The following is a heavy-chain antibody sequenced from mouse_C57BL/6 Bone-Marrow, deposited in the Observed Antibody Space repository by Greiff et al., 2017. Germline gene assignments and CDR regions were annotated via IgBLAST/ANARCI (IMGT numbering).Heavy chain of an antibody. CDR3: AGDYDRFAY. CDR2: INPNNGGT. V-gene: IGHV1-26*01. D-gene: IGHD2-4*01. Sequence: VQLQQSGPELVKPGASVKISCKASGYTFTDYYMNWVKQSHGKSLEWIGDINPNNGGTSYNQKFKGKATLTVDKSSSTAYMELRSLTSEDSAVYYCAGDYDRFAYWGQGTLVTVSA. CDR1: GYTFTDYY. J-gene: IGHJ3*01.